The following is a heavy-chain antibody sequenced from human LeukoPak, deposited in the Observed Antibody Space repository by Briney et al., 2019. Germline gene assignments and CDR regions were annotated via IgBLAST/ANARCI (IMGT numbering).Heavy chain of an antibody. D-gene: IGHD5-24*01. CDR1: GGSISSSSYY. V-gene: IGHV4-39*07. Sequence: PSETLSLTCTVSGGSISSSSYYWGWIRQPPGKGLEWIGSIYYSGSTYYNPSLKSRVTISVDTSKNQFSLKLSSVTAADTAVYYCARDLLGVDGYNYRGAFDIWGQGTMVTVSS. CDR3: ARDLLGVDGYNYRGAFDI. CDR2: IYYSGST. J-gene: IGHJ3*02.